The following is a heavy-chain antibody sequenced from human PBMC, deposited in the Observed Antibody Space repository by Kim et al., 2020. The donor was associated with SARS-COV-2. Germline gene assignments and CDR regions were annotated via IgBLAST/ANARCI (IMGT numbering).Heavy chain of an antibody. J-gene: IGHJ6*02. CDR2: IYPGDSDT. CDR3: ARQEGSGSYPFYYYYGMDV. CDR1: GYSFTSYW. Sequence: GESLKISCKGSGYSFTSYWIGWVRQMPGKGLEWMGIIYPGDSDTRYSPSFQGQVTISADKSISTAYLQWSSLKASDTAMYYCARQEGSGSYPFYYYYGMDVWGQGTTVTVSS. D-gene: IGHD3-10*01. V-gene: IGHV5-51*01.